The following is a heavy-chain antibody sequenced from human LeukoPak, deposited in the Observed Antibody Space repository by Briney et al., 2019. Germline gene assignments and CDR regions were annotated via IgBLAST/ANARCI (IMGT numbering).Heavy chain of an antibody. D-gene: IGHD6-13*01. V-gene: IGHV3-30-3*01. CDR3: ARGGGAAAGTVVYY. CDR2: ISYDGSNK. CDR1: GFTFSSYA. Sequence: PGGSLRLSCAASGFTFSSYAMHWVRQAPGKGLEWVAVISYDGSNKYYADSVKGRFTISRDNSKNTPYLQMNSLRAEDTAVYYCARGGGAAAGTVVYYWGQGTLVTVSS. J-gene: IGHJ4*02.